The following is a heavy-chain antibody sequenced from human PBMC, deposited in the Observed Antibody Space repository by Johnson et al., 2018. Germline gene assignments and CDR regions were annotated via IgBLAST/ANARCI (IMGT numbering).Heavy chain of an antibody. CDR3: AREGGSDFYYYAMDG. Sequence: QVQLVQSGGGLVKPGGSLRLSCAASGFTFSDYYMSWIRQAPGKGLEWVSYVSRSGGTIFYGDSVRGRFSISSDNAKNTLQLKMNSLRVEDTAVYYGAREGGSDFYYYAMDGWGQGTTVTVSS. J-gene: IGHJ6*02. V-gene: IGHV3-11*01. D-gene: IGHD3-16*01. CDR2: VSRSGGTI. CDR1: GFTFSDYY.